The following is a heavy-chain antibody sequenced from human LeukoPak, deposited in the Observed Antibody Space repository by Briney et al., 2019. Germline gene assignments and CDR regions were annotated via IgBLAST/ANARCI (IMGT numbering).Heavy chain of an antibody. D-gene: IGHD3-22*01. J-gene: IGHJ4*02. CDR1: GGSISSYY. CDR2: IYYSGST. CDR3: ARHVLDYYDSSGYYYYFDY. Sequence: SETLSLTCTVSGGSISSYYWSWIRQPPGKGLEWNGYIYYSGSTNYNPSLKSRVTISVDTSKNRFSLKLSSVTAADTAVYYCARHVLDYYDSSGYYYYFDYWGQGTLVTVSS. V-gene: IGHV4-59*08.